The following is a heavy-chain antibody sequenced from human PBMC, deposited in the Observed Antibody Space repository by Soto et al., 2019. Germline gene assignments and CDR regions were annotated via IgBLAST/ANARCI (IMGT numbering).Heavy chain of an antibody. CDR2: VIPVVDIT. Sequence: GGTFKTNTSCWARQANRQGLEWMGRVIPVVDITNYAQKFQGRVTITADKSTNTVYMELRRLTSDDTAVYFCSRGRRRFNASSGYAGYWGQGPRVTGS. J-gene: IGHJ4*03. D-gene: IGHD3-22*01. V-gene: IGHV1-69*02. CDR1: GGTFKTNT. CDR3: SRGRRRFNASSGYAGY.